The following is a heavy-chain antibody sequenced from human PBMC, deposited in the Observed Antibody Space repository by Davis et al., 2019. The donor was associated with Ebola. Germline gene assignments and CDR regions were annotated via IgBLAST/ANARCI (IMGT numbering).Heavy chain of an antibody. CDR1: HRSTTTSCSD. CDR2: IYYSRST. CDR3: ARDSSSWFWWFDP. Sequence: SLSPTRLLSHRSTTTSCSDCGWTRHPPGKGLEWPGSIYYSRSTYYNPTLKSRFTISVDTSKNQFSLKLSSVTAADTAVYYCARDSSSWFWWFDPWGQGTLVTVSS. J-gene: IGHJ5*02. D-gene: IGHD6-13*01. V-gene: IGHV4-39*01.